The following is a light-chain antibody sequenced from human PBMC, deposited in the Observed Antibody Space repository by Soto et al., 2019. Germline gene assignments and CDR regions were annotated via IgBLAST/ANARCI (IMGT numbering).Light chain of an antibody. J-gene: IGKJ5*01. CDR2: GAS. CDR1: QSVSSN. Sequence: EIVMTQSPATLSVSPGERATLSCRASQSVSSNLAWYQQKPGQAPRLLIYGASTRATGIPARFSGSGPGTEFTLTISSLQSEDFAVYYCQQYNNWPPGFGQGTRLEIK. V-gene: IGKV3-15*01. CDR3: QQYNNWPPG.